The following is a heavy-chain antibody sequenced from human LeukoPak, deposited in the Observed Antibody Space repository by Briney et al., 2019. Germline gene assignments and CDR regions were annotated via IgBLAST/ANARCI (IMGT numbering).Heavy chain of an antibody. D-gene: IGHD5-12*01. CDR3: AKGYRGYDYAFDI. J-gene: IGHJ3*02. Sequence: PGGFLRLSCAASGFTVSSNEMSWVRQAPGKGLERVSSISGGSTYYADSRKCRFTISRDNSKNTLYLQMNSLRLEDSAVYYCAKGYRGYDYAFDIWGQGTMVTVSS. V-gene: IGHV3-38-3*01. CDR2: ISGGST. CDR1: GFTVSSNE.